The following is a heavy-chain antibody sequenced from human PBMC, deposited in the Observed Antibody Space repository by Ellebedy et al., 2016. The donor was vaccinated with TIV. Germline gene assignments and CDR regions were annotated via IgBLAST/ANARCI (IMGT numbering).Heavy chain of an antibody. Sequence: GGSLRLSXKGSGYSFTSYWIGWVRQMPGKGLEWMGIIYPGDSDTRYSPSFQGQVTISADKSISTAYLQWSSLKASDTAMYYCARPGDYYDSSGYFSGPEYFQHWGQGTLVTVSS. CDR2: IYPGDSDT. J-gene: IGHJ1*01. CDR3: ARPGDYYDSSGYFSGPEYFQH. V-gene: IGHV5-51*01. D-gene: IGHD3-22*01. CDR1: GYSFTSYW.